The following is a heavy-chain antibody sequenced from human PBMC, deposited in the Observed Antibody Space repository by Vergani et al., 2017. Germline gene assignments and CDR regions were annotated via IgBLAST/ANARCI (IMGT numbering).Heavy chain of an antibody. Sequence: QVQLVESGGGVVQRGGSLILSCATSGFTLSNYDMQWIRQGPVKGLEFVAFIQFDGSNQYYADSVKGRFTLSRDFSKNTLYLQMNSLRTDDTATYYCAKHFRGWGIDYWGQGTQVIVSS. CDR2: IQFDGSNQ. CDR3: AKHFRGWGIDY. CDR1: GFTLSNYD. J-gene: IGHJ4*02. D-gene: IGHD3-16*01. V-gene: IGHV3-30*02.